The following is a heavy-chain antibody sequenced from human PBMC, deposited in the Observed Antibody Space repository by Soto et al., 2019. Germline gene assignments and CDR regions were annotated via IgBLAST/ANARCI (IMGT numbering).Heavy chain of an antibody. V-gene: IGHV3-30*04. D-gene: IGHD3-3*01. J-gene: IGHJ6*02. CDR1: GFTFSNHA. CDR2: ISNDGSRN. Sequence: SLRLSCAASGFTFSNHAIHWVRQAPGKGLEWVAVISNDGSRNYYADSVKGRFTMSRDNSKNTLYLQMNSLRVEDTAIYYCANAWRGGYYDMDVWGQGTAVTVSS. CDR3: ANAWRGGYYDMDV.